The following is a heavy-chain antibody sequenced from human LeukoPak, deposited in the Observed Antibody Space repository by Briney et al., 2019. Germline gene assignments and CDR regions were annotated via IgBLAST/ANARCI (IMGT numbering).Heavy chain of an antibody. Sequence: GGSLRLSCAASGFTFTNDFMTWVRQAPGKGLEWVANMRVDGSDIHYADSVKGRFTISSDNARNSLYLQMNTLRADDTAVYYCAREYYYDSSGPLDYWGQGTLVTVSS. J-gene: IGHJ4*02. V-gene: IGHV3-7*01. D-gene: IGHD3-22*01. CDR3: AREYYYDSSGPLDY. CDR2: MRVDGSDI. CDR1: GFTFTNDF.